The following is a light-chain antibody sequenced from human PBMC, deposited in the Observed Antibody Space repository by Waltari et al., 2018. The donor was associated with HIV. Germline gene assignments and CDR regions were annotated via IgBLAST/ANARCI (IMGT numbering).Light chain of an antibody. V-gene: IGLV7-43*01. CDR3: MLFFRSSYL. J-gene: IGLJ2*01. Sequence: QAVVTQEPSVTVSPGGTVPLNCTSATGPVNIGHYANWFQQRPGQAPRPLLYSSTRRHSLTPKRFSASLVDDSASLILSTVWPDDEALYYCMLFFRSSYLFGGGTKVTVL. CDR1: TGPVNIGHY. CDR2: SST.